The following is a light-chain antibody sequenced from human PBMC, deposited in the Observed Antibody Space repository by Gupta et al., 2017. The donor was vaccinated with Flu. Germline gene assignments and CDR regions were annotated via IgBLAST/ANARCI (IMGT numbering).Light chain of an antibody. J-gene: IGLJ1*01. Sequence: SYELTQPPSVSVSPGQTASITCSGDKLGDKYACWYQQKPGQSPILVIYQDTKRPSGIPERFSGSNSGNTATLTISGTQAGDEDDYYCQAWDSNTGVFGTGTKVTVL. CDR3: QAWDSNTGV. V-gene: IGLV3-1*01. CDR2: QDT. CDR1: KLGDKY.